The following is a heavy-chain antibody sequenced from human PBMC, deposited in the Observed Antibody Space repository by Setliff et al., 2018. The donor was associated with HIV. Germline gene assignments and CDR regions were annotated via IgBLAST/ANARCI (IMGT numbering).Heavy chain of an antibody. V-gene: IGHV4-39*07. J-gene: IGHJ4*02. CDR3: ARGPILRNFDY. CDR2: IYHSGST. Sequence: PSETLSLTCTVSGGSISSRSYYWGWIRQPPGKGLEWIGNIYHSGSTYYNPSLKSRVTISVDTSKNQFSLKLSSVTAADTAVYYCARGPILRNFDYWGQGTLVTVSS. CDR1: GGSISSRSYY. D-gene: IGHD4-17*01.